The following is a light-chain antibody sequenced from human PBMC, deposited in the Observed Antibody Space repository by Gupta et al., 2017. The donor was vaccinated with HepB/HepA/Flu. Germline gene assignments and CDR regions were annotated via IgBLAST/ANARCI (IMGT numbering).Light chain of an antibody. CDR3: QVWDSLSGHVV. J-gene: IGLJ2*01. CDR1: SIGSQT. Sequence: SYVLTQPPPMSLAPGETARINCEGNSIGSQTVHWYQQKSGQAPVLVIQFDRERPSGIPERFSGSKSGNTATLSISRVEAGDEADYFCQVWDSLSGHVVFGGGTKMNVL. CDR2: FDR. V-gene: IGLV3-21*04.